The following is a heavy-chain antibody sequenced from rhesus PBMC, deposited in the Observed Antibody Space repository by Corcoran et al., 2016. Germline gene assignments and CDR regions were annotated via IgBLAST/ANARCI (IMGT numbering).Heavy chain of an antibody. CDR3: AKEAVRAFDY. CDR2: INSGGGST. D-gene: IGHD4-23*01. V-gene: IGHV3S42*01. Sequence: EVQLVESGGGLAKPGGSLRLSCAASGFPFRSYGMNWVRPPPGMGLEWISAINSGGGSTYYADSVKGRFTISRDNSKNTLSLQMNSLRAEDTAVYYCAKEAVRAFDYWGQGVLVTVSS. J-gene: IGHJ4*01. CDR1: GFPFRSYG.